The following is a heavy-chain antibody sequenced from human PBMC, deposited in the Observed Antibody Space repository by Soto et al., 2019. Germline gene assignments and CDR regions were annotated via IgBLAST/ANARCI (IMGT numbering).Heavy chain of an antibody. CDR2: ISYDGSNK. V-gene: IGHV3-30*03. CDR1: GFTFSSYV. CDR3: ARSRVGFDY. J-gene: IGHJ4*02. Sequence: GGSLRLSCAASGFTFSSYVMHWVRQAPGKGLEWVAVISYDGSNKYYADSVKGRFTISRDNSKNTLYLQMNSLRDEDTAVYYCARSRVGFDYWGQGTLVTVSS. D-gene: IGHD1-26*01.